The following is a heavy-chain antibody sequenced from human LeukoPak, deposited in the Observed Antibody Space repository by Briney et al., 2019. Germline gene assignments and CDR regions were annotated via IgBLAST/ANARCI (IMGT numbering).Heavy chain of an antibody. D-gene: IGHD3-10*01. CDR2: IYHSGST. CDR1: GGSISSGGYS. Sequence: SETLSLTCAVSGGSISSGGYSWSCIRQPPGKGLELIVYIYHSGSTYYNPSLKSRVTISVDRSKNQFSLKLSSVTAADTAVYYCARDDGGYGSGSFFEYWGQGTLVTVSS. V-gene: IGHV4-30-2*01. CDR3: ARDDGGYGSGSFFEY. J-gene: IGHJ4*02.